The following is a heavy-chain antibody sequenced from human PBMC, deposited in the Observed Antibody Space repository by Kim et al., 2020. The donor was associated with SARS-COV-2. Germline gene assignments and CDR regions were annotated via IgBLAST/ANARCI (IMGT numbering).Heavy chain of an antibody. J-gene: IGHJ4*02. D-gene: IGHD3-10*01. V-gene: IGHV4-4*07. CDR1: GGSISSYY. CDR2: IYTTGST. CDR3: ARGTISTLHPFDF. Sequence: SETLSLTCTVSGGSISSYYWNWIRQPAGKGLEWIGRIYTTGSTYYNPSLKSRVTMSVDTSMNQFSLRLSSVTAADTAVYYCARGTISTLHPFDFWGQGTLVAVSS.